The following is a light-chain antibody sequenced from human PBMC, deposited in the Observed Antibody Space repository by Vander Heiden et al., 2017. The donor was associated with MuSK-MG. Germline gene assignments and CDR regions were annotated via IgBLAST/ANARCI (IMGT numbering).Light chain of an antibody. J-gene: IGLJ2*01. CDR1: CLRSYY. V-gene: IGLV3-19*01. Sequence: SSELTQDPAMSVALGQRARITCQGDCLRSYYASWYQQKPGQAPVLVIYGKNNRPSGIPDRFSGSSSGNTASLTITGAQAEDEADYYCNSRDSSGNHLLVFGGGTKLTVL. CDR3: NSRDSSGNHLLV. CDR2: GKN.